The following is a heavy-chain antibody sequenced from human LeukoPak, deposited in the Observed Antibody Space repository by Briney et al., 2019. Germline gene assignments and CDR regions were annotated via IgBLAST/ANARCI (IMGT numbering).Heavy chain of an antibody. CDR1: GFTFSSYG. Sequence: PGGSLRLSCAASGFTFSSYGMHWVRQAPGKGLGWVAVISYDGSNKYYADSVKGRFTISRDNSKNTLYLQMNSLRAEDTAVYYCAKGATTVTDNWGQGTLVTVSS. D-gene: IGHD4-17*01. CDR2: ISYDGSNK. V-gene: IGHV3-30*18. CDR3: AKGATTVTDN. J-gene: IGHJ4*02.